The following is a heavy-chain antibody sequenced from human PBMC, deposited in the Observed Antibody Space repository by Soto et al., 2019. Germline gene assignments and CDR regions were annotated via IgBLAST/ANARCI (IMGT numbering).Heavy chain of an antibody. CDR2: IYYSGST. V-gene: IGHV4-59*01. CDR1: GGSISSYY. D-gene: IGHD2-15*01. J-gene: IGHJ5*02. Sequence: KPSETLSLTCTVSGGSISSYYWSWIRQPPGKGLEWIGYIYYSGSTNYNPSLKSRVTISVDTSKNQFSLKLSSVTAADTAVYYCARDGQPGYCSGGSCYSGFDPWGQGTLVTVSS. CDR3: ARDGQPGYCSGGSCYSGFDP.